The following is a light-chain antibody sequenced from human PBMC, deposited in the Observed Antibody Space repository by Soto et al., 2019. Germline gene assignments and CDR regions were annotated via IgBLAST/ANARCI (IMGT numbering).Light chain of an antibody. V-gene: IGKV3-15*01. Sequence: EIVMTQSPATLSVSPGEGVTLSCRASQRISNNVAWYQQRPGQTPRLLIYGASTRASGVPARFSGSGFGADFTLTISGLQSEDVAIYYCQQFNYWPPWTFGQGTKVDI. CDR3: QQFNYWPPWT. CDR1: QRISNN. CDR2: GAS. J-gene: IGKJ1*01.